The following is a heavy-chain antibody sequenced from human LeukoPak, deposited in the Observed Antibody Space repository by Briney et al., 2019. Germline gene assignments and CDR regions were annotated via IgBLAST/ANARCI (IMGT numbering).Heavy chain of an antibody. D-gene: IGHD1-26*01. CDR1: GGSISSGDYY. CDR3: ARDSGGSYYVLRRYYYYGMDV. CDR2: IYYSVST. V-gene: IGHV4-30-4*01. Sequence: SQTLSLTCTVSGGSISSGDYYWSWIRQPPGKGLEWIGYIYYSVSTYYNPSLKSRVTISVDTSKNQFSLKLSSVTAADTAVYYCARDSGGSYYVLRRYYYYGMDVWGQGTTVTVSS. J-gene: IGHJ6*02.